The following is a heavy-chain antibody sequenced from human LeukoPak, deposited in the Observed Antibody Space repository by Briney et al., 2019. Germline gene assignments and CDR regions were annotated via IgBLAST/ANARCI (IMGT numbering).Heavy chain of an antibody. V-gene: IGHV1-69*05. D-gene: IGHD2-2*01. CDR3: EREAFQGVPAALDY. Sequence: ASVKVSCKASGYTFTSYGIRWVRQAPGQELVWMGGIIPIFGTANYAQKFQGRVTITTDESTSTAYMELSSLRSEDTAVYYCEREAFQGVPAALDYWGQGTLVTVSS. J-gene: IGHJ4*02. CDR2: IIPIFGTA. CDR1: GYTFTSYG.